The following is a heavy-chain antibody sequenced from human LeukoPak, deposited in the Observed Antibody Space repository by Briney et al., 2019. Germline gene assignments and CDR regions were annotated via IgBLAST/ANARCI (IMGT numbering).Heavy chain of an antibody. CDR2: ISGSGGST. Sequence: GGSLRLSCAASGFTFSSYAMSWVRQAPGKGLEWVSAISGSGGSTYYADSVKGRFTISRDNAKNSLYLQMNSLRAEDTAVYYCARDPYSSGWPSYYYYGMDVWGQGTTVTVSS. J-gene: IGHJ6*02. D-gene: IGHD6-19*01. V-gene: IGHV3-23*01. CDR1: GFTFSSYA. CDR3: ARDPYSSGWPSYYYYGMDV.